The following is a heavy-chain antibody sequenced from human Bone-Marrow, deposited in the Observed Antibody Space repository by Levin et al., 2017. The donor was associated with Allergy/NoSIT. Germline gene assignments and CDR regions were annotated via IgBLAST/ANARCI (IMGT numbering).Heavy chain of an antibody. V-gene: IGHV2-5*01. CDR2: IYWNDDK. Sequence: GSGPTLVKPTQTLTLTCTFSGFSLSTSWVGVGWIRQPPGKALEWLALIYWNDDKRYSPSLKSRLTITKDTSKNQVVLTMTNMDPVDTATYYCAHRKGFASGSNIWFDPWGQGTLVTVSS. J-gene: IGHJ5*02. D-gene: IGHD3-10*01. CDR3: AHRKGFASGSNIWFDP. CDR1: GFSLSTSWVG.